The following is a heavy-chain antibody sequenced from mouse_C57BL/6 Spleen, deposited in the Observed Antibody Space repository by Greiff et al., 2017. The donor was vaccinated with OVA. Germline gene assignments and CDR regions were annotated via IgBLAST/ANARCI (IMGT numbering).Heavy chain of an antibody. V-gene: IGHV1-81*01. CDR3: ARYGSYGYGDY. CDR1: GYTFTSYG. D-gene: IGHD2-2*01. CDR2: IYPRSGNT. J-gene: IGHJ2*01. Sequence: QVHLQQSGAELARPGASVKLSCKASGYTFTSYGISWVKQRPGQGLEWIGEIYPRSGNTYYNEKFKGKATLTADKSSSTAYMELRSLTSEDSAVYFCARYGSYGYGDYWGQGTTLTVSS.